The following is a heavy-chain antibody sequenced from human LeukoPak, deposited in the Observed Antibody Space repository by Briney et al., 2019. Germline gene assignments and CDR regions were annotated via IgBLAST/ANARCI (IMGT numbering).Heavy chain of an antibody. Sequence: GGSLRLSCVASGFTFSGYGMHWVRQAPGKRLEWVAVIWYDGSKTYYADSVKGRFPISRDNSKDTLYLQMSSLRVEDTAAYYCARYLGGRNAFDIWGQGTMVTVSS. CDR1: GFTFSGYG. J-gene: IGHJ3*02. V-gene: IGHV3-33*01. D-gene: IGHD3-16*01. CDR3: ARYLGGRNAFDI. CDR2: IWYDGSKT.